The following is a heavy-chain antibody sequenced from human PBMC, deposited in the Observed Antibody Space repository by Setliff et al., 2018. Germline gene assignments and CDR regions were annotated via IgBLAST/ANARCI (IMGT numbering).Heavy chain of an antibody. Sequence: GGSLRLSCAASGFTFSSYAMHWVRRAPGKGLEWVAVISYDGSNKYYADSVKGRFTISRDNSKNTLYLQMSSLRPEDTAVHYCARDQPGPYYNFWSGVPEPWGQGTLVTVSS. V-gene: IGHV3-30*15. CDR2: ISYDGSNK. J-gene: IGHJ4*02. CDR3: ARDQPGPYYNFWSGVPEP. CDR1: GFTFSSYA. D-gene: IGHD3-3*01.